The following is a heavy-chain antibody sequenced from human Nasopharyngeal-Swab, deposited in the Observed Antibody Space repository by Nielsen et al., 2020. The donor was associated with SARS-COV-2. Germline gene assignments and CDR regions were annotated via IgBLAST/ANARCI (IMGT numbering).Heavy chain of an antibody. CDR1: GFTFSNAW. Sequence: GESLKISCAASGFTFSNAWMSWVRQAPGKGLEWVSSISSSSSYIYYADSVKGRFTISRDNARNSLYLQMNSLRAEDTAVYYCARDKKYSSSSFFYYYYMDVWGKGTTVTVSS. D-gene: IGHD6-6*01. J-gene: IGHJ6*03. CDR2: ISSSSSYI. V-gene: IGHV3-21*01. CDR3: ARDKKYSSSSFFYYYYMDV.